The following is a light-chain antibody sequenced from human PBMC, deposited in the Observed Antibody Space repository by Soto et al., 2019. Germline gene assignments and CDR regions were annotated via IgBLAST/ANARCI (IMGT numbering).Light chain of an antibody. CDR2: AAS. V-gene: IGKV1-27*01. J-gene: IGKJ1*01. CDR1: QGITNY. Sequence: DIPITQSPSSLSASVGDRVTITCRAGQGITNYLAWYQQKPGKVPKLLVYAASSLQSGVPSRFSGSGSGTDFTLTISSLQPDDVATYYCQKYNSARWTFGQGTKVEIK. CDR3: QKYNSARWT.